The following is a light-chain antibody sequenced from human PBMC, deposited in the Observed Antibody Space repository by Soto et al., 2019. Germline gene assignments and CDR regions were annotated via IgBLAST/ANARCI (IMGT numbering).Light chain of an antibody. CDR1: QGIAAS. CDR2: ADS. V-gene: IGKV1-9*01. CDR3: QQPRTYPLT. Sequence: DIQLTQSPSFLSASVGDRVTITCRASQGIAASLAWYQKKPGNPPRLLIYADSTLQSGVPSRFSGSGSGTRGTLTISSLEPEDFATYYCQQPRTYPLTFGGGTKVEMK. J-gene: IGKJ4*01.